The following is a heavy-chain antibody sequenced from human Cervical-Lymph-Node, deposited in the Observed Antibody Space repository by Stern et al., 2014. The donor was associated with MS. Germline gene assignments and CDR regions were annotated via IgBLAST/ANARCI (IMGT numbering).Heavy chain of an antibody. CDR2: VYPSGST. J-gene: IGHJ3*02. Sequence: QLQESGPGLVKPSATLSLTCTVSSGSISSYYWSWIRQPPGQGLEWIGCVYPSGSTTSNSYTNRRLTISIAALNSQFSLKLNSVTAADTAVYYCARGDAFDIWGQGTMVTVSS. CDR3: ARGDAFDI. CDR1: SGSISSYY. V-gene: IGHV4-59*01.